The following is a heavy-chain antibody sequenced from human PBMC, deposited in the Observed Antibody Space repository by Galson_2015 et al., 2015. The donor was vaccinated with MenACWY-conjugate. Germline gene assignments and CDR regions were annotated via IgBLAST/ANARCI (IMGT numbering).Heavy chain of an antibody. J-gene: IGHJ6*02. CDR1: GGTFSNHA. CDR2: IIPILGMT. Sequence: SVKVSCKATGGTFSNHAISWVRQAPGEGLEWVGRIIPILGMTNYAQRFQGRVTMTADKSTSTAYMELSSLRSEDTAVYYCARDMGSVGDVWGQGTTVTVSS. CDR3: ARDMGSVGDV. V-gene: IGHV1-69*04. D-gene: IGHD1-26*01.